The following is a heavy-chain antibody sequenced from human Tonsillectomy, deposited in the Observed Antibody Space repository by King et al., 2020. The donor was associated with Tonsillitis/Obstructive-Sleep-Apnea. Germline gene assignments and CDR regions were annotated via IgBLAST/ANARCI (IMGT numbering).Heavy chain of an antibody. Sequence: LQLQESGPGLVKPSETLSLTCTVSGGSSSRSTNYWCWIRQPPGKGLEWIGRISYSGSTYYNPSLKSRVPISVDTSKNQFSLKLSSVTAADTAVYYCARRRQVGATYNFDYWGQGTLVTVSS. CDR3: ARRRQVGATYNFDY. J-gene: IGHJ4*02. CDR2: ISYSGST. V-gene: IGHV4-39*01. D-gene: IGHD1-26*01. CDR1: GGSSSRSTNY.